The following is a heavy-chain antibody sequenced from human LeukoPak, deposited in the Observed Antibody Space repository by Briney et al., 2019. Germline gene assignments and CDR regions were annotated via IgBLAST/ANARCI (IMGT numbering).Heavy chain of an antibody. CDR2: ISGSGGST. J-gene: IGHJ4*02. CDR3: AKDGMATPYRGPFDY. D-gene: IGHD5-24*01. CDR1: GFTFSSYA. Sequence: GGSLRLSCAASGFTFSSYAMSWVCQAPGKGLEWVSAISGSGGSTYYADSVKGRFTISRDNSKNTLYLQMNSLRAEDAAVYYCAKDGMATPYRGPFDYWGQGTLVTVSS. V-gene: IGHV3-23*01.